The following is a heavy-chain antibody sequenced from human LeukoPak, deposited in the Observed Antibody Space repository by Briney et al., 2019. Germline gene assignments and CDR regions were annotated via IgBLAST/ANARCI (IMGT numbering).Heavy chain of an antibody. CDR2: IYYSGST. D-gene: IGHD1-1*01. CDR1: GGSISSSSYY. J-gene: IGHJ6*02. CDR3: ATTTTQYYYYGMDV. Sequence: SETLSLTCTVSGGSISSSSYYWGWIRQPPGKGLEWIGSIYYSGSTYYNPSLKSRVTISVDTSKNQFSLKLSSVTAADTAVYYCATTTTQYYYYGMDVWGQGTTVTVSS. V-gene: IGHV4-39*07.